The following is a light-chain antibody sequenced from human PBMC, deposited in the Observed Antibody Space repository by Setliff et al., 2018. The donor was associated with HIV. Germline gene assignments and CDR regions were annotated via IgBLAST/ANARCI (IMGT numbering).Light chain of an antibody. CDR2: NVN. Sequence: QSVLAQVASVSGSLGQSITISCTGTSNDVGGHNLVSWFRVDPGKAPKLIIFNVNLWASGVSHRFSASKSGNTASLTISGLQSEDEADYYCCSCSRSSVPYVFGSGTRSPS. CDR3: CSCSRSSVPYV. V-gene: IGLV2-23*02. CDR1: SNDVGGHNL. J-gene: IGLJ1*01.